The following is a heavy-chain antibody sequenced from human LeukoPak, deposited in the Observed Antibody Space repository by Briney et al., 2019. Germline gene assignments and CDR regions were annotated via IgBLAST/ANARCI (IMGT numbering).Heavy chain of an antibody. V-gene: IGHV1-46*01. Sequence: ASVKVSCKASGYSFTSYYMHWVRQAPGQGLEWMGIINPSGGSTSYAQKFQGRVTMTRDTSTSTVYMELSSLRSEDTAVYYCARNPTTSQCRGLVRGYYYYYGMDVWGQGTTVTVSS. CDR3: ARNPTTSQCRGLVRGYYYYYGMDV. J-gene: IGHJ6*02. D-gene: IGHD5-12*01. CDR2: INPSGGST. CDR1: GYSFTSYY.